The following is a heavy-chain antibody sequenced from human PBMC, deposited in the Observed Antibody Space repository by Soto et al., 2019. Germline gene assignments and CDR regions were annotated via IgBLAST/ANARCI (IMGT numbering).Heavy chain of an antibody. CDR1: GYTFTGYY. Sequence: RASVKVSCKASGYTFTGYYMHWVRQAPGQGLEWMGWINPNSGGTNYAQKFQGRVTMTRDTSISTAYMELSRLRSDDTAVYYCARDRMITFGGVIGPRGMDVWGQGTTVTVSS. CDR2: INPNSGGT. V-gene: IGHV1-2*02. CDR3: ARDRMITFGGVIGPRGMDV. D-gene: IGHD3-16*01. J-gene: IGHJ6*02.